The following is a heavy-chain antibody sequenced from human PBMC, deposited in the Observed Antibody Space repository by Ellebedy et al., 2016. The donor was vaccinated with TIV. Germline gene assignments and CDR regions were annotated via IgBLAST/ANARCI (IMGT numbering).Heavy chain of an antibody. J-gene: IGHJ4*02. CDR2: IYYSGST. CDR1: GGSISSGGYY. Sequence: SETLSLXXTVSGGSISSGGYYWSWIRQHPGKGLEWIGYIYYSGSTYYNPSLKSRVFISLDTSKNQFYLKLTSVTAADTAVYYCYGSGYWGQGILVTVSA. CDR3: YGSGY. D-gene: IGHD3-10*01. V-gene: IGHV4-31*03.